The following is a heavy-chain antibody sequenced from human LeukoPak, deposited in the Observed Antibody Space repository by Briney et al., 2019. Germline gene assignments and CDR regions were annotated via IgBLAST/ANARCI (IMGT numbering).Heavy chain of an antibody. CDR1: GGSFSGYY. J-gene: IGHJ3*02. V-gene: IGHV4-34*01. CDR3: ARRPVLRFLEWFPLEAFDI. Sequence: SETLSLTCAVYGGSFSGYYWSWLRQPPGKGLEWIGEINHSGSTNYNPSLKSRVTISVDTSKNQFSLKLSSVTAADTAVYYCARRPVLRFLEWFPLEAFDIWGQGTMVTVSS. CDR2: INHSGST. D-gene: IGHD3-3*01.